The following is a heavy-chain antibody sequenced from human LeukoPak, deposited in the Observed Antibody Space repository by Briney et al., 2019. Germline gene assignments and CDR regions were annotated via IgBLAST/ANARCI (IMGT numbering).Heavy chain of an antibody. D-gene: IGHD6-13*01. CDR1: GGSFSGYY. CDR2: INHSGST. J-gene: IGHJ4*02. Sequence: SGTLSLTCAVYGGSFSGYYWSWIRQPPGKGLEWIGEINHSGSTNYNPSLKSRVTISVDTSKNQFSLKLSSVTAADTAVYYCARFSYPGALTSSWQTRGPHPPQYFDYWGQGTLVTVSS. V-gene: IGHV4-34*01. CDR3: ARFSYPGALTSSWQTRGPHPPQYFDY.